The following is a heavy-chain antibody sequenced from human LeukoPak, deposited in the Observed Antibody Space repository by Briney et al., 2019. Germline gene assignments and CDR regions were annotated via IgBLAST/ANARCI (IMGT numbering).Heavy chain of an antibody. Sequence: GGSLRLSCAASGFTFSSYAMHWVRQAPGKGLEWVAVISYDGSNKYYADSVKGRFTISRDNSKNTLYLQMNSLRAEDTAVYYCAKEVITMVRAVFDYWGQGTLVTVSS. D-gene: IGHD3-10*01. CDR3: AKEVITMVRAVFDY. CDR2: ISYDGSNK. V-gene: IGHV3-30*04. CDR1: GFTFSSYA. J-gene: IGHJ4*02.